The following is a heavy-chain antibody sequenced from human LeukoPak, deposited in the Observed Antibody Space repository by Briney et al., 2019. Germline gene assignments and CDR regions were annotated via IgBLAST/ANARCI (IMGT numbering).Heavy chain of an antibody. V-gene: IGHV1-18*01. CDR3: ARALGIAVAGPRAPFDY. Sequence: ASVKVSCKASGYTFTSYGISWVRQAPGQGLEWMGWISACNGNTNYAQKLQGRVTMTTDTSTSTAYMELRSLRSDDTAVYYCARALGIAVAGPRAPFDYWGQGTLVTVSS. CDR1: GYTFTSYG. J-gene: IGHJ4*02. CDR2: ISACNGNT. D-gene: IGHD6-19*01.